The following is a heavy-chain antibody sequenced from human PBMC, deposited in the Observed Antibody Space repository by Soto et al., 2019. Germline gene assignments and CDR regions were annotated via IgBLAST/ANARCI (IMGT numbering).Heavy chain of an antibody. Sequence: ASVKVSCKASGYTFTSYGISWVRQAPGQGLEWMGWISAYNGNTNYAQKLQGRVTMTTDTSTSTAYMELRSLRSDDTAVYYCARDVRGGNYDFWSGYPIFDYWGQGTLVTV. V-gene: IGHV1-18*01. CDR3: ARDVRGGNYDFWSGYPIFDY. J-gene: IGHJ4*02. CDR2: ISAYNGNT. CDR1: GYTFTSYG. D-gene: IGHD3-3*01.